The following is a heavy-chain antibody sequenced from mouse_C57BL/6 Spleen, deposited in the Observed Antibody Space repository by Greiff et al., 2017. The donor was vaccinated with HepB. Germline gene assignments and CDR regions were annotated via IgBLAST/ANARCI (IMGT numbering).Heavy chain of an antibody. CDR1: GFNIKDDY. CDR2: IDPENGDT. Sequence: EVKLMESGAELVRPGASVKLSCTASGFNIKDDYMHWVKQRPEQGLEWIGWIDPENGDTEYASKFQGKATITADTSSNTAYLQLSSLTSEDTAVYYCTRFRHWGQGTLVTVSA. V-gene: IGHV14-4*01. J-gene: IGHJ3*01. CDR3: TRFRH.